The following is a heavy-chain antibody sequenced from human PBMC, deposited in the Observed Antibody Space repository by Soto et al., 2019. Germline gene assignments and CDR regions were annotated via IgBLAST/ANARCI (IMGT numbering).Heavy chain of an antibody. V-gene: IGHV1-8*01. CDR1: GYTFTSYD. J-gene: IGHJ4*02. CDR2: MNPNSGNT. D-gene: IGHD3-16*01. CDR3: ARGFLHSGGVKGY. Sequence: ASVKVSCKASGYTFTSYDINWVRQATGQGLEWMGWMNPNSGNTGYAQKFQGRVTMTRNTSISTAYMELSSLRSEDTAVYYCARGFLHSGGVKGYWSQGTLVTVSS.